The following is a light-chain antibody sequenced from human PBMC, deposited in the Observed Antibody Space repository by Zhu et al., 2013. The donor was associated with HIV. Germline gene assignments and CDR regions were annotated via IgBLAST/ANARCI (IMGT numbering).Light chain of an antibody. CDR2: DAS. J-gene: IGKJ4*01. CDR1: QSVSSY. Sequence: EIVLTQSPATLSLSPGERATLSCRASQSVSSYLAWYQQKPGQAPRLLIYDASNRATGIPARFSGSGSGTDFTLTISGVEPEDFAKYYCQQRSNWLLTFGGGTKVEIK. CDR3: QQRSNWLLT. V-gene: IGKV3-11*01.